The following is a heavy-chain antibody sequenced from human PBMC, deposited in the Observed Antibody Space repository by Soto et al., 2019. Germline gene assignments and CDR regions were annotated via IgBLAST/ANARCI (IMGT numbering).Heavy chain of an antibody. V-gene: IGHV3-73*01. Sequence: EVQLVESGGGLVQPGGSLKLSYAASGFTFSGSAIHWVRQASGKGLEWVGRIRSKANNYATEYAASVKGRFTISREDSKDTAYLQMSSLQTDDTAVYYCTATTVTPGFDFWGQGTLVTVSS. CDR1: GFTFSGSA. J-gene: IGHJ4*02. CDR2: IRSKANNYAT. D-gene: IGHD4-17*01. CDR3: TATTVTPGFDF.